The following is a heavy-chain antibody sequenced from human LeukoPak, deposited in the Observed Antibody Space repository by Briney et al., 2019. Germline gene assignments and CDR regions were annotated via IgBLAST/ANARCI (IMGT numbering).Heavy chain of an antibody. Sequence: PSDTLSLTCAVSGESFSCNYWTWVRQPPGKGLEWIGDINHSGRVNYRPSLKSRVTISVDTSKSQLSLKLSAVTAADTAVYYCARGLGPMSPSLDYWGQGSLVTVSS. V-gene: IGHV4-34*01. D-gene: IGHD3-22*01. CDR1: GESFSCNY. J-gene: IGHJ4*02. CDR2: INHSGRV. CDR3: ARGLGPMSPSLDY.